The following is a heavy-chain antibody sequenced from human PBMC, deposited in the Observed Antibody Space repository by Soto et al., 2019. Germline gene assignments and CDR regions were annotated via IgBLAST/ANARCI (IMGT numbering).Heavy chain of an antibody. Sequence: SETLSLTCAVYGGSFSGYYLSWIRQPPGKGLEWIGEVNHSGSTNYNPSLKSRVTISVDTSKNQFSLKLSSVTAADTAVYYCARDLYSGSYYYYYYYGMDVWGQGTTVTVSS. CDR2: VNHSGST. CDR3: ARDLYSGSYYYYYYYGMDV. D-gene: IGHD1-26*01. V-gene: IGHV4-34*01. J-gene: IGHJ6*02. CDR1: GGSFSGYY.